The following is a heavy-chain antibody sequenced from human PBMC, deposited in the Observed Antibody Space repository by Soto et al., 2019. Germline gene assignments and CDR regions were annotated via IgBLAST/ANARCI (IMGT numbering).Heavy chain of an antibody. D-gene: IGHD2-2*01. J-gene: IGHJ4*02. Sequence: ASETLSLTCTVSGGSISSGGYYWSWIRQHPGKGLEWIGYIYYSGSTYYNPSLKSRVTISVDTSKNQFSLKLSSVTAADTAVYYCARGSVVVPAAIQARRYYFDYWGQGTLVTVSS. CDR3: ARGSVVVPAAIQARRYYFDY. CDR2: IYYSGST. CDR1: GGSISSGGYY. V-gene: IGHV4-31*03.